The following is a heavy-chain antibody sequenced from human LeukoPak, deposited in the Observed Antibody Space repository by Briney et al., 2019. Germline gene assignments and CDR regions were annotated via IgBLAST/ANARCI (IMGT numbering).Heavy chain of an antibody. CDR2: IRYDGSNK. Sequence: GGSLRLSCAASGFTSSSYAMSWVRQAPGKGLEWVAFIRYDGSNKYYADSVKGRFTISRDNSKNTLYLQMNSLRAEDTAVYYCASLLGYCSSTSCYRGVVDWGQGTLVTVSS. CDR1: GFTSSSYA. J-gene: IGHJ4*02. V-gene: IGHV3-30*02. CDR3: ASLLGYCSSTSCYRGVVD. D-gene: IGHD2-2*02.